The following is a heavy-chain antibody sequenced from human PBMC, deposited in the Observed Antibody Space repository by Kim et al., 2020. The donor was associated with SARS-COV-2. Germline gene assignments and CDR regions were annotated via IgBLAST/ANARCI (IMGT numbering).Heavy chain of an antibody. CDR3: AKSLSYYGSGTYGMDV. CDR1: GFTFSSYA. J-gene: IGHJ6*02. V-gene: IGHV3-23*01. CDR2: ISGSGGST. D-gene: IGHD3-10*01. Sequence: GGSLRLSCAASGFTFSSYAMSWVRQAPGKGLEWVSAISGSGGSTYYADSVKGRFTISRDNSKNTLYLQMNSLRAEDTAVYYCAKSLSYYGSGTYGMDVWGQGTTVTVSS.